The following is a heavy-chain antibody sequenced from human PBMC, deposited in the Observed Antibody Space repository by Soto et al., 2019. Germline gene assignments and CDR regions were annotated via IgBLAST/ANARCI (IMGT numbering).Heavy chain of an antibody. CDR2: IIPIFGSP. CDR1: GGAFSSYA. V-gene: IGHV1-69*06. D-gene: IGHD6-19*01. Sequence: SVKVSCKASGGAFSSYAISWVRQAPGQGLEWMGGIIPIFGSPNYAQTFQGRVTISADKSTSTAYMELRSLRSEDTAMYYCASPGYMSGWYGGIXGQGTMVTVSS. J-gene: IGHJ3*02. CDR3: ASPGYMSGWYGGI.